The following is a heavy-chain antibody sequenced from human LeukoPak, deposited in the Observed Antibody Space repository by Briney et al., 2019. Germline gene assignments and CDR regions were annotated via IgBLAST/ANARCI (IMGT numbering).Heavy chain of an antibody. CDR3: GRANGIDV. V-gene: IGHV3-7*04. J-gene: IGHJ6*02. CDR1: GFICCSYW. Sequence: GGSVRLSCAASGFICCSYWMTWVRQIRGKGREGVANINQEGSEKYYVDSVRGRFTISRDNANNSLYLQMNSLRVEDTALYYCGRANGIDVWGQGTTVIVSS. CDR2: INQEGSEK.